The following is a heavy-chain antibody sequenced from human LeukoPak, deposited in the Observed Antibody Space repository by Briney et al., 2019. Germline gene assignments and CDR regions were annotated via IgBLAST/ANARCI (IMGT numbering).Heavy chain of an antibody. Sequence: GGSLRLSCAASGFTFRNFGMHWVRQAPGKGLEWVAGISYDGSNKYYVDSVKGRFTVSRDNSKNTLYLQMNSLRAEDTAVYYCAKDLGDYYDSSGYSPLDSWGQGTLVTVSS. CDR2: ISYDGSNK. D-gene: IGHD3-22*01. J-gene: IGHJ4*02. CDR3: AKDLGDYYDSSGYSPLDS. CDR1: GFTFRNFG. V-gene: IGHV3-33*03.